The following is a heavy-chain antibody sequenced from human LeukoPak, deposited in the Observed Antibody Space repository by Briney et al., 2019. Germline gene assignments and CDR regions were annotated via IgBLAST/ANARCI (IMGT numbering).Heavy chain of an antibody. CDR2: INPNSGGT. J-gene: IGHJ4*02. CDR3: AREGQTMVRAIAFDY. V-gene: IGHV1-2*02. CDR1: GYTFTGYY. D-gene: IGHD3-10*01. Sequence: ASVKVSCKGSGYTFTGYYIHWVRQAPGQGLEWMGWINPNSGGTNFAQKFQGRVTMTRDTSMSTAYMELSRLRSDDTAVYYCAREGQTMVRAIAFDYWGQGTLVTVSS.